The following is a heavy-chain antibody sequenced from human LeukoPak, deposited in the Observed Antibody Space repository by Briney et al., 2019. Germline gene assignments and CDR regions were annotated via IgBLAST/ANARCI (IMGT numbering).Heavy chain of an antibody. Sequence: PGGSLRLSCAASGLTFSSYWMSWVRQAPGKGLEWVANIKQDGSEKYYVDSVKGRFTISRDNAKNSLYLQMNSLRAEDTAVYSCARKTPFYYYYMDVWGKGTTVTVSS. CDR3: ARKTPFYYYYMDV. V-gene: IGHV3-7*01. J-gene: IGHJ6*03. CDR2: IKQDGSEK. CDR1: GLTFSSYW.